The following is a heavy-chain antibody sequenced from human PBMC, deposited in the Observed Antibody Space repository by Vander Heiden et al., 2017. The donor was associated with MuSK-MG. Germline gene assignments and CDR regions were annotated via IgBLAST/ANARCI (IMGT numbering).Heavy chain of an antibody. Sequence: QVQLVESGGGVVQPGRSLRRSCAASGFTFSGYAMHWVRQAPGKGLEWVAVISYDGSNKYYADSVKGRFTISRDNSKNTLYLQMNSLRAEDTAVYYCARALRSGSGYYSSDYWGQGTLVTVSS. D-gene: IGHD3-22*01. CDR2: ISYDGSNK. CDR1: GFTFSGYA. V-gene: IGHV3-30*04. CDR3: ARALRSGSGYYSSDY. J-gene: IGHJ4*02.